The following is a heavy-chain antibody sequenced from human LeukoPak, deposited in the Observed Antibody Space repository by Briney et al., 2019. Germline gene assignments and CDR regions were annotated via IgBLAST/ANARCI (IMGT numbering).Heavy chain of an antibody. CDR3: AMMVRGVIIRPYYMDV. CDR1: GSSISSYY. CDR2: IYYSGST. D-gene: IGHD3-10*01. Sequence: SETLSLTCTVSGSSISSYYWSWIRQPPGKGQEWIGYIYYSGSTIYNPSLKSRVTISVDTSKNQFSLKLSSVTAADTAVYYCAMMVRGVIIRPYYMDVWGKGTTVTVSS. J-gene: IGHJ6*03. V-gene: IGHV4-59*01.